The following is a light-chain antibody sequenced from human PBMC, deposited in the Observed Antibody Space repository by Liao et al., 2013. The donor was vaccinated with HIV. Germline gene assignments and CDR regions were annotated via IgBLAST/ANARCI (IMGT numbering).Light chain of an antibody. CDR1: NIGSKS. V-gene: IGLV3-21*01. CDR2: YDS. J-gene: IGLJ2*01. Sequence: SYELTQPPSVSVAPGKTARITCGGNNIGSKSVHWYQQKPGQAPVLVIYYDSDRPSGIPERYSGSNSGTAATLTISRVEAGDEADYYCQVWDSANDHPIFGGGTKLTVL. CDR3: QVWDSANDHPI.